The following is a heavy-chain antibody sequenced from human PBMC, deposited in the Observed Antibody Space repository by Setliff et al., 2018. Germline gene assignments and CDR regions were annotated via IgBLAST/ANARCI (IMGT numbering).Heavy chain of an antibody. CDR3: VRDRTAYSYGLDV. V-gene: IGHV4-59*01. CDR1: GGSISPYF. D-gene: IGHD5-18*01. CDR2: IYHNGNT. Sequence: SETLSLTCTVSGGSISPYFWSWIRQLPGKGLEWIGYIYHNGNTNFNPSLKTRVTMSVDTSKNQFALNLRSVTAADAAVYYCVRDRTAYSYGLDVWGQGTTVTVS. J-gene: IGHJ6*02.